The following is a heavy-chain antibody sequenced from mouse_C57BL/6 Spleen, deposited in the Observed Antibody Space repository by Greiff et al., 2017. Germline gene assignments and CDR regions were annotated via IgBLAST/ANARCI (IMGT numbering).Heavy chain of an antibody. CDR2: IDPADSYT. V-gene: IGHV1-50*01. Sequence: QVQLQQPGAELVKPGASVKLSCKASGYTFTSYWMQWVKQRPGQGLEWIGEIDPADSYTNYNQKFKGKATLTVDTSSSTAYMQLSSLTSEDSAVYYCARVLYDYDAWFAYWGKGTLVTVSA. CDR1: GYTFTSYW. J-gene: IGHJ3*01. CDR3: ARVLYDYDAWFAY. D-gene: IGHD2-4*01.